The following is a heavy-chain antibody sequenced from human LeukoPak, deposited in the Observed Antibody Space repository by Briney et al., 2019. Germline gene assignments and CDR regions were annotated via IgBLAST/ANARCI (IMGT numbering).Heavy chain of an antibody. D-gene: IGHD5-24*01. V-gene: IGHV5-51*01. J-gene: IGHJ4*02. CDR3: ARPHKDGHNYFDY. CDR2: IYPGDSDT. Sequence: GESLKISCKGYGYKFTSYWIGWVRQKPGKGLEWMGIIYPGDSDTRYSPSFQGQVTISADKSISTAYLQWSSLKASDTAMYYCARPHKDGHNYFDYWGQGTLVTVSS. CDR1: GYKFTSYW.